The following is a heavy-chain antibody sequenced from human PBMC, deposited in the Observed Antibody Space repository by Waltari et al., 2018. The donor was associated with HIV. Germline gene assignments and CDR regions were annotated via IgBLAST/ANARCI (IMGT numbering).Heavy chain of an antibody. J-gene: IGHJ6*02. CDR3: ARDRVRWYLGGHYYYGMDV. CDR2: INAGNGNT. CDR1: GYTFTSYA. V-gene: IGHV1-3*01. Sequence: QVQLVQSGAEVKKPGASVKVFCKASGYTFTSYAMHWVRQAPGQRLEWMGWINAGNGNTKYSQKFQGRVTITRDTSASTAYMELSSLRSEDTAVYYCARDRVRWYLGGHYYYGMDVWGQGTTVTVSS. D-gene: IGHD2-15*01.